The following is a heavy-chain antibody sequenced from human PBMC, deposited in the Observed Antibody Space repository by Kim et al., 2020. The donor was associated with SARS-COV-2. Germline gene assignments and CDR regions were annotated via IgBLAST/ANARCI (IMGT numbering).Heavy chain of an antibody. CDR1: GFTFSTYA. CDR2: VSGGGSKT. J-gene: IGHJ4*02. D-gene: IGHD4-4*01. V-gene: IGHV3-23*01. Sequence: GGSLRLSCVASGFTFSTYAMNWVRQAPGKGLEWVSGVSGGGSKTWYAESVKGRFTTSRDGSKNTLYLQMNSLRVEDTAVYYCAKELRATTQTTGGDFFDSWVQGALVTFSS. CDR3: AKELRATTQTTGGDFFDS.